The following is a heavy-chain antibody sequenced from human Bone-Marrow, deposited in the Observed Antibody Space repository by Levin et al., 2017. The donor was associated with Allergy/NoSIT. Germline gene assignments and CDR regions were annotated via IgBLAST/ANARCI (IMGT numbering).Heavy chain of an antibody. D-gene: IGHD3-9*01. Sequence: SETLSLTCSISGVAMTTFIHHWGWIRQSPGKGLEYIGTISYNGTTYYNPSLKSRVTIYADTSKNQFSLRLSSVNAADTAVYFCARNRGRDYDFLTGWCKNNWFDPWGQGVLVTVSS. J-gene: IGHJ5*01. CDR2: ISYNGTT. CDR1: GVAMTTFIHH. V-gene: IGHV4-39*01. CDR3: ARNRGRDYDFLTGWCKNNWFDP.